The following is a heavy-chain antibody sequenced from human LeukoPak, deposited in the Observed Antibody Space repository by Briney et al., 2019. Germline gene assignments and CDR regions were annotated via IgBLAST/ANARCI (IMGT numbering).Heavy chain of an antibody. CDR2: IRNRVYGGTP. D-gene: IGHD1-26*01. J-gene: IGHJ4*02. Sequence: QAGGSLRLSCGGSGFTFGDYTMSWFRQAPGKGLEWVGFIRNRVYGGTPEYAASVKGRFTISRDDSKSVAYLQVNSLKTEDTARYYCSRCLIVGAAGVACLDSWGQGTLVTVSS. V-gene: IGHV3-49*03. CDR1: GFTFGDYT. CDR3: SRCLIVGAAGVACLDS.